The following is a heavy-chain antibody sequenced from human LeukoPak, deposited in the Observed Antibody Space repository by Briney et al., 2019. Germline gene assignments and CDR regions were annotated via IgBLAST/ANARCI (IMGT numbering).Heavy chain of an antibody. Sequence: PSQTLSLTCIVSGDSISSANYYWSWIRQPAGKGLEWIGRIYTSGSTDYNPSLKSRVSISLDTSKNQFSLKLSSVTAADTAVYYCARSSESYDSSGYYSYYFDYWGQGTLVTVSS. V-gene: IGHV4-61*02. J-gene: IGHJ4*02. CDR1: GDSISSANYY. CDR3: ARSSESYDSSGYYSYYFDY. D-gene: IGHD3-22*01. CDR2: IYTSGST.